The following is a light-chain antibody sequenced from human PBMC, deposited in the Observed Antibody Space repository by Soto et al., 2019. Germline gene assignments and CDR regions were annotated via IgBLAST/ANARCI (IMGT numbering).Light chain of an antibody. V-gene: IGLV1-40*01. CDR2: GDG. Sequence: QSVLTQPLSVSGAPGQRVTISCTGSSSNIGAGYAVHWYQQFPGTAPKLLMYGDGNRPSGVSDRFSDSRSGTSASLAITGLQAEDDADYYCQSYDSSLSALVFGGGTKLTVL. CDR3: QSYDSSLSALV. CDR1: SSNIGAGYA. J-gene: IGLJ2*01.